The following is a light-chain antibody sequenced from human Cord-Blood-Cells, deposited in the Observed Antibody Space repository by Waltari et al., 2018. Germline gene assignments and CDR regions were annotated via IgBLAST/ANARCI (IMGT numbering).Light chain of an antibody. J-gene: IGKJ4*01. Sequence: EIVMTQSPATLSVSPAERATLSCRASQSVSSNLAWYQQKPGQAPRLLIYGASTRATGIPARFSGSGSGTEFTLTISSLQSEDFAVYYCHQYNNWPPVTFGGGTKVEIK. CDR3: HQYNNWPPVT. CDR1: QSVSSN. V-gene: IGKV3-15*01. CDR2: GAS.